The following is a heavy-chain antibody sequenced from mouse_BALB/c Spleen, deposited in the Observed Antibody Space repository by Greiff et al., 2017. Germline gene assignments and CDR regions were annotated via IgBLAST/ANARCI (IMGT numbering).Heavy chain of an antibody. CDR2: ISDGGSYT. D-gene: IGHD1-1*01. CDR3: ARAYYGSSWFAY. J-gene: IGHJ3*01. V-gene: IGHV5-4*02. Sequence: EVKLVESGGGLVKPGGSLKLSCAASGFTFSDYYMYWVRQTPEKRLEWVATISDGGSYTYYPDSVKGRFTISRDNAKNNLYLQMSSLRSEDTAMYYCARAYYGSSWFAYWGQGTLVTVSA. CDR1: GFTFSDYY.